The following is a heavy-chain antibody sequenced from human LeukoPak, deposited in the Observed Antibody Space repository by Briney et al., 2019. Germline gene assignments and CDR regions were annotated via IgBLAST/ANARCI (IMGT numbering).Heavy chain of an antibody. CDR2: INHSGST. D-gene: IGHD6-13*01. CDR1: GGSFSGYY. J-gene: IGHJ4*02. V-gene: IGHV4-34*01. Sequence: SETLSLTCAVYGGSFSGYYWSWIRQPPGKGLEWIGEINHSGSTNYNPSLKSRVTISVDTSKNQFSLKLSSVTAADTAVYYCARGVEAAGDYWGQGTLVTVSS. CDR3: ARGVEAAGDY.